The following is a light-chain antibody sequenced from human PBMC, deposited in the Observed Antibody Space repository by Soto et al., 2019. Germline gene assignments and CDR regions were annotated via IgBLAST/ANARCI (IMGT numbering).Light chain of an antibody. CDR1: QSIFSY. V-gene: IGKV1-5*01. J-gene: IGKJ1*01. Sequence: DIQMTQSPSSLSASVGDRVTITCRSSQSIFSYLSWYQQKPGTAPKLLIYGVNNLESGVPSRFSGSGSGTDFTLTISSLQPDDFATYYCQQYNSYSWTFGQGTKVDIK. CDR3: QQYNSYSWT. CDR2: GVN.